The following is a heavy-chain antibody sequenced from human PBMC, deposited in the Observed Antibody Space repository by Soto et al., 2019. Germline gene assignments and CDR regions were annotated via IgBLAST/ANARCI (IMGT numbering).Heavy chain of an antibody. J-gene: IGHJ6*02. Sequence: QEQLVESGGSVVQPGRSLRLSCVASGFMFSSYAMHWVRQAPGKGLEGVAVISYDGSKKYYTDSVKGRYIISRDDSKNTLYLQMNSLRVEDTAVYYCARAPHGMDVWGQGTTVTVSS. V-gene: IGHV3-30-3*01. CDR3: ARAPHGMDV. CDR1: GFMFSSYA. CDR2: ISYDGSKK.